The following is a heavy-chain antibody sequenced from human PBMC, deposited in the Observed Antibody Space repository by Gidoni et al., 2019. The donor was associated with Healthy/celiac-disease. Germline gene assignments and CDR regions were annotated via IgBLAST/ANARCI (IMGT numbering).Heavy chain of an antibody. CDR3: ARGGPEYCSSTSCYSRGWFDP. V-gene: IGHV4-34*01. D-gene: IGHD2-2*02. Sequence: QVQLQQWGAGLLKPSETLSLTCAVYGGSFSGYYWSWIRQPPGKGLEWIGEINHSGSTNYNPSLKSRVTISVDTSKNQFSLKLSSVTAADTAVYYCARGGPEYCSSTSCYSRGWFDPWGQGTLVTVSS. CDR2: INHSGST. J-gene: IGHJ5*02. CDR1: GGSFSGYY.